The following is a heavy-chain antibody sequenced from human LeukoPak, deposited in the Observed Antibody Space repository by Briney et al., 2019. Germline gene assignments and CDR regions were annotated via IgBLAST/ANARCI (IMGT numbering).Heavy chain of an antibody. CDR1: GFAFTNGW. J-gene: IGHJ3*02. D-gene: IGHD5-18*01. V-gene: IGHV3-15*01. CDR3: VTEGFTYGFHSSNT. Sequence: PGGSLRLSCIASGFAFTNGWMNWVRQAPGKGLEWVGRIKAKTHGGTTDYAAPVNGRFAISRDDSTNTLYLQMNSPKPDDTALYYCVTEGFTYGFHSSNTWGQGTAVTISS. CDR2: IKAKTHGGTT.